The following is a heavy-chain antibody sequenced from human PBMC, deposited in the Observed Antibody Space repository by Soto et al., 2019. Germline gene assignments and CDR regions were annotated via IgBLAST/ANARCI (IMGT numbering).Heavy chain of an antibody. D-gene: IGHD3-22*01. CDR2: ISYDGSDK. V-gene: IGHV3-30*09. CDR1: GFKYTDFA. CDR3: ARRAWDSYYAIDV. Sequence: VQLVESGGGEVQPGRSLRLSCAASGFKYTDFALHWVRQAPGKGLEWVAIISYDGSDKYYADSVKGRFVISRDNHKNTLYLEMNSLRPEDTAVYFCARRAWDSYYAIDVWGQGTTVTVFS. J-gene: IGHJ6*02.